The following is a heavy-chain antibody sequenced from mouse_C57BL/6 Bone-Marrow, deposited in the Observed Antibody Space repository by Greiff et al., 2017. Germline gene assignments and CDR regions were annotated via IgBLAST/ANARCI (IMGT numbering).Heavy chain of an antibody. V-gene: IGHV2-2*01. J-gene: IGHJ4*01. CDR2: IWSGGST. CDR3: ARNHYAMDY. Sequence: VMLVESGPGLVQPSQSLSITCTVSGFSLTSYGVHWVRQSPGKGLEWLGVIWSGGSTDYNAAFISRLSISKDNSKSQVFFKMNSLQADDTAIYYCARNHYAMDYWGQGTSVTVSS. CDR1: GFSLTSYG.